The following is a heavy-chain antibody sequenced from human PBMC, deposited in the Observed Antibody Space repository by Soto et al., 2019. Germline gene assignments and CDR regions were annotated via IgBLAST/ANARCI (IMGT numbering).Heavy chain of an antibody. CDR3: ATGSYYYGMDV. CDR1: GFTLNNYW. V-gene: IGHV3-74*01. Sequence: EVQLVESGGGLVQPEGSLRLSCAGSGFTLNNYWMHWVRQTPGKGLVWVSRINPDGSSTSYADSVKGRFTISRDNAKNTVYLQMNSLRGEDTAAYYCATGSYYYGMDVWGQGTAVTVSS. D-gene: IGHD3-16*01. J-gene: IGHJ6*02. CDR2: INPDGSST.